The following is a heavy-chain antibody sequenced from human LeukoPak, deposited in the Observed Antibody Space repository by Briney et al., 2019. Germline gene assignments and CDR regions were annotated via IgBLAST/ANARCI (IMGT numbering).Heavy chain of an antibody. D-gene: IGHD6-19*01. CDR1: GFTFSRYS. CDR3: ARDPTASGH. J-gene: IGHJ4*02. CDR2: ISSSSSYI. V-gene: IGHV3-21*01. Sequence: PGGPLRLSCAASGFTFSRYSMNWVRQAPGKGLEWVSSISSSSSYIYYADSVTGRFTISRDNAKNSLYLQMNSLRAEDTAVYYCARDPTASGHWGQGTLVTVSS.